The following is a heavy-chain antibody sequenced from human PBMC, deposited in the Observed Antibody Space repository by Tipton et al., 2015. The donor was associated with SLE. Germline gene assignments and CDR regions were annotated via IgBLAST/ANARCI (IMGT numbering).Heavy chain of an antibody. Sequence: TLSLTCTVSGGSISSSSYYWGWIRQSPGKGLEWIGSIYYSGSTYYNPSLKSRVTISVDTSKNQFSLKLSSVTAADTAVYYCARQRDPQRAFDIWGQGTMVTVSS. J-gene: IGHJ3*02. D-gene: IGHD5-24*01. CDR1: GGSISSSSYY. CDR2: IYYSGST. V-gene: IGHV4-39*01. CDR3: ARQRDPQRAFDI.